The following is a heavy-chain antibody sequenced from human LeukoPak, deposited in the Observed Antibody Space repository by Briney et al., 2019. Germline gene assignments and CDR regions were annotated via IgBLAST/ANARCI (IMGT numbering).Heavy chain of an antibody. V-gene: IGHV1-2*06. D-gene: IGHD3-22*01. CDR1: GYTFTGYY. CDR2: INPNSGGT. CDR3: ARDTSSGYYSLAYFDY. J-gene: IGHJ4*02. Sequence: PVASVKVSCKASGYTFTGYYMHWVRQAPGQGLEWMGRINPNSGGTNYAQKFQGRVTMTRDTSISTAYMELSRLRSDDTAVYYCARDTSSGYYSLAYFDYWGQGTLVTVSS.